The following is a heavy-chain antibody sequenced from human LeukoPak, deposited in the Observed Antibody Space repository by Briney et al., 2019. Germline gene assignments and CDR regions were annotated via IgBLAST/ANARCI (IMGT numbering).Heavy chain of an antibody. J-gene: IGHJ6*03. CDR1: GGSISSGSYY. CDR2: IYTSGST. V-gene: IGHV4-61*02. Sequence: PSETLSLTCTVSGGSISSGSYYWSWIRQPAGKGLEWIGRIYTSGSTNYNPSLKSRVTISVDTSKNQFSLKLSSVTAADTAVYYCARGVGYCSSTSCYPPSARRENYYYYYMDVWGKGTTVTVSS. D-gene: IGHD2-2*01. CDR3: ARGVGYCSSTSCYPPSARRENYYYYYMDV.